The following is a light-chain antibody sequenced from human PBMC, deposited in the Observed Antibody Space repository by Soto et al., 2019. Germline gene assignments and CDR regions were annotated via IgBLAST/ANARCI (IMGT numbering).Light chain of an antibody. Sequence: EIVLTQSPGTLSLSPGERATLSCRASQSVYSNFLAWYQHKPGQTPRLLIYGAFIRATGIPDRFSGSGSGTDFTLTVSRLEPEDFAVYYCQQYGTSPGTVGQGTKVEI. V-gene: IGKV3-20*01. CDR2: GAF. J-gene: IGKJ1*01. CDR1: QSVYSNF. CDR3: QQYGTSPGT.